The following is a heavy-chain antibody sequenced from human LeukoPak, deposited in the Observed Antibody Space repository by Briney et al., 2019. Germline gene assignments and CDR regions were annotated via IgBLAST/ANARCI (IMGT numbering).Heavy chain of an antibody. CDR2: ISGSGGST. Sequence: GGSLRLSCAASGFTFSNYAMSWVRQAPGKGLEWFSVISGSGGSTYYADSVKVRFTISRDRSKDTLYLQMNSLRAEDTAVYYCAKGGGIAAAGTLLDYWGQGTLVTVSS. V-gene: IGHV3-23*01. J-gene: IGHJ4*02. CDR3: AKGGGIAAAGTLLDY. CDR1: GFTFSNYA. D-gene: IGHD6-13*01.